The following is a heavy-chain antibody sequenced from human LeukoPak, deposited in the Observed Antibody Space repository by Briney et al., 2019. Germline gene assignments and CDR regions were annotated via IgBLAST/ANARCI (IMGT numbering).Heavy chain of an antibody. V-gene: IGHV3-23*01. D-gene: IGHD2-2*02. Sequence: GGSLRLSCVASGFTFGNYAMSWVRQAPGKGLEWVSGIGNSGSTTYYPDSVKGRFTISRDNSKNTVYLQMNSLRVDDTAIYYCARVASYTGDYWGQGTLVTVSS. CDR2: IGNSGSTT. CDR3: ARVASYTGDY. J-gene: IGHJ4*02. CDR1: GFTFGNYA.